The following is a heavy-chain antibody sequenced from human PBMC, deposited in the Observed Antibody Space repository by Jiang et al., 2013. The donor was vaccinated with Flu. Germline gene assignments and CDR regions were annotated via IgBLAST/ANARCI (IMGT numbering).Heavy chain of an antibody. CDR1: GYRFTNYW. V-gene: IGHV5-51*03. CDR3: TRALNGNYRWDV. Sequence: GAEVKKPGESLKISCKDSGYRFTNYWFGWVRQMPGKGLEWMGIIYAGDSNTKYSPSFQGQVTISADTSISTAYLQWSGLKASDTAMYYCTRALNGNYRWDVWGQGTTVTVSS. J-gene: IGHJ6*02. CDR2: IYAGDSNT. D-gene: IGHD1-7*01.